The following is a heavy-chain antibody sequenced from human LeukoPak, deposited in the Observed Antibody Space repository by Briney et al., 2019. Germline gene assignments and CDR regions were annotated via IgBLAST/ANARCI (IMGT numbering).Heavy chain of an antibody. D-gene: IGHD6-19*01. CDR2: INHSGST. CDR1: GGPYSGYY. V-gene: IGHV4-34*01. J-gene: IGHJ2*01. Sequence: SETQTLMCAVYGGPYSGYYWSWIRQPPGKGLEWIGEINHSGSTNYNPSLKSRVTISVDTSKNQFSLRLSSVTAADTAVYYCARVLEGSSGRHGYFDLWGRATKPCVSS. CDR3: ARVLEGSSGRHGYFDL.